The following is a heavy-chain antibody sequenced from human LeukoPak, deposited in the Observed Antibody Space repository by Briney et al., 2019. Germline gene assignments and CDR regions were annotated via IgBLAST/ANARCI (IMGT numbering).Heavy chain of an antibody. CDR1: GFTVSNNY. Sequence: PGGSLRLSCAASGFTVSNNYMSWVRQAPWKGLEWVSVIYSGGDTYYADSVKGRFTISRDNSKNTLYLQMNSLRAEDTAVYYCARAGRAAAGTGAFDIWGQGTMVTVSS. J-gene: IGHJ3*02. CDR2: IYSGGDT. D-gene: IGHD6-13*01. CDR3: ARAGRAAAGTGAFDI. V-gene: IGHV3-53*01.